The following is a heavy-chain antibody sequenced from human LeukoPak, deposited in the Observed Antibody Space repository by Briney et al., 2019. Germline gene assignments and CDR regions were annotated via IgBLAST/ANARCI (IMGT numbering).Heavy chain of an antibody. J-gene: IGHJ5*02. CDR2: ISYDGSNK. V-gene: IGHV3-30*18. CDR3: AKSCSGGSCFDP. D-gene: IGHD2-15*01. CDR1: GFTFSSYG. Sequence: GRSLRLSCAASGFTFSSYGMHWVRQAPGKGLEWVAVISYDGSNKYYADSVKGRFTIPRDNSKNTLYLQMNSLRAEDTAVYYCAKSCSGGSCFDPWGQGTLVTVSS.